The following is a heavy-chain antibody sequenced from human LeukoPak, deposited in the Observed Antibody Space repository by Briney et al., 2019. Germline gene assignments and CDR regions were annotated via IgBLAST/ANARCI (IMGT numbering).Heavy chain of an antibody. J-gene: IGHJ6*02. CDR2: IYYSGST. Sequence: SETLSLTCTVSDGSISSGGYYWSWIRQHPGKGLEWIGYIYYSGSTYYNPSLKSRVTISVDTSKNQFSLKLSSVTAADTAVYYCARATFVVVPAANLTYYYYGMDVWGQGTTVTVSS. V-gene: IGHV4-31*03. D-gene: IGHD2-2*01. CDR1: DGSISSGGYY. CDR3: ARATFVVVPAANLTYYYYGMDV.